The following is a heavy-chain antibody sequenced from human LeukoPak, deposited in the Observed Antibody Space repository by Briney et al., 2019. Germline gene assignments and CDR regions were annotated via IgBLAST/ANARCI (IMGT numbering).Heavy chain of an antibody. J-gene: IGHJ4*02. CDR3: SKGGTYSGDDPSYFDY. CDR1: GFTSISYA. Sequence: GALRLSSAPSGFTSISYAMNWVDPAPGQGLEWVSVISGSGVGTYYADSVKGRFSISRDNSKNTLYLQMNSLRAEDTAVYYCSKGGTYSGDDPSYFDYWGQGTLVTVSS. V-gene: IGHV3-23*01. D-gene: IGHD5-12*01. CDR2: ISGSGVGT.